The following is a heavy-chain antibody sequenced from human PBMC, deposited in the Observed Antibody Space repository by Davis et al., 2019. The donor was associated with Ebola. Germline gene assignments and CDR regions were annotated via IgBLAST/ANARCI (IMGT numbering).Heavy chain of an antibody. D-gene: IGHD3-22*01. Sequence: SLKISCAASGFTFDDYAMHWVRQAPGKGLEWVSGISWNSGRIGYADSVKGRFTISRDNAKNSLYLQMNSLRSEDTALYYCAKAYDSSGSLLYYFDFWGQGTLVTVSS. CDR1: GFTFDDYA. CDR2: ISWNSGRI. J-gene: IGHJ4*02. CDR3: AKAYDSSGSLLYYFDF. V-gene: IGHV3-9*01.